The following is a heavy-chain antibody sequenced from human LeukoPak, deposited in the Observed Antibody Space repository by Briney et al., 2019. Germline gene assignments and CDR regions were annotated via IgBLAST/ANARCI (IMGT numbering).Heavy chain of an antibody. CDR3: ARGTIENFVRTGIAAAGPYFDY. CDR1: GGTFSSYA. J-gene: IGHJ4*02. V-gene: IGHV1-69*13. Sequence: ASVKVSCKASGGTFSSYAISWVRQAPGQGLEWMGGIIPIFGTANYAQKFQGRVTITADESTSTAYMELSSLRSEDTAVYYCARGTIENFVRTGIAAAGPYFDYWGRGTLVTVSS. D-gene: IGHD6-13*01. CDR2: IIPIFGTA.